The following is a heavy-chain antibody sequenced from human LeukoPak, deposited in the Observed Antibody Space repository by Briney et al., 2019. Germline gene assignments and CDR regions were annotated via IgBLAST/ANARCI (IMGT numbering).Heavy chain of an antibody. J-gene: IGHJ6*03. D-gene: IGHD3-22*01. CDR3: ARGQGYYDSSGYYNCYYMDV. Sequence: SETLSLTCTVSGGSISSYYWSWIRQPPGKGLEWIGYIYYSGSTNYNPSLKSRVTISVDTSKNQFSLKLSSVTAADTAVYYCARGQGYYDSSGYYNCYYMDVWGKGTTVTISS. CDR1: GGSISSYY. CDR2: IYYSGST. V-gene: IGHV4-59*01.